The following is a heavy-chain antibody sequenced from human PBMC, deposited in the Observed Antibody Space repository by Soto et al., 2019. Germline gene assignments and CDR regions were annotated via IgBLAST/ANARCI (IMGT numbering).Heavy chain of an antibody. Sequence: ASVKVSCKASGHTFTSYGISWVRQAPGQGLEWMGWISAYNGNTNYAQKLQGRVTMTTDTSTSTAYMELRSLRSDDTAVYYCARSRTIVATIGYYFDYWGQGTLVTVSS. CDR2: ISAYNGNT. CDR3: ARSRTIVATIGYYFDY. J-gene: IGHJ4*02. D-gene: IGHD5-12*01. V-gene: IGHV1-18*01. CDR1: GHTFTSYG.